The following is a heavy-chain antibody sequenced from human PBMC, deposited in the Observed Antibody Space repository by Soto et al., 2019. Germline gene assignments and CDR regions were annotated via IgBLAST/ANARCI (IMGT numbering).Heavy chain of an antibody. J-gene: IGHJ5*02. Sequence: WGSLRLSCAASGFTFISYAIICVRQAPGKGLEWVSAISGSGGSTYYADSVKGRFTISRDNSKNTLYLQMNSLRAEDTAVYYCATPGIAVAGTNHWGQGTLVTVS. CDR2: ISGSGGST. V-gene: IGHV3-23*01. CDR1: GFTFISYA. D-gene: IGHD6-19*01. CDR3: ATPGIAVAGTNH.